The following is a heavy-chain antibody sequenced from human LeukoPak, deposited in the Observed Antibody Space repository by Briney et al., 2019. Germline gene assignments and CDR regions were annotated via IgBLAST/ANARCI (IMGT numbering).Heavy chain of an antibody. V-gene: IGHV4-61*08. Sequence: SETLSLTCTVSGGSISSGGYYWSWIRQPPGKGLEWIGYIYYSGSTNYNPSLKSRVTISVDTSKNQFSLKLSSVTAADTAVYYCASYTMANFDYWGQGTLVTVSS. J-gene: IGHJ4*02. D-gene: IGHD3-10*01. CDR2: IYYSGST. CDR3: ASYTMANFDY. CDR1: GGSISSGGYY.